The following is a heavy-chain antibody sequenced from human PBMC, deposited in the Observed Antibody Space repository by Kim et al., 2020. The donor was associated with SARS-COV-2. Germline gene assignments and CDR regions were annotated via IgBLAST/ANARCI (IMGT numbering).Heavy chain of an antibody. CDR2: ISYDGSNK. CDR1: GFTFSSYG. D-gene: IGHD6-13*01. V-gene: IGHV3-30*18. CDR3: AKDVITDLAAAGTYRNWFDP. Sequence: GGSLRLSCAASGFTFSSYGMHWVRQAPGKGLEWVAVISYDGSNKYYADSVKGRFTISRDNSKNTLYLQMNSLRAEDTAVYYCAKDVITDLAAAGTYRNWFDPWGQGTLVTVSS. J-gene: IGHJ5*02.